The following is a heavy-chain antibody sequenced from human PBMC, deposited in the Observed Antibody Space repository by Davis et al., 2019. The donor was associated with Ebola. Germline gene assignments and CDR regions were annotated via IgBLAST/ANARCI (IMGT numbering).Heavy chain of an antibody. D-gene: IGHD5-12*01. CDR1: GFAVSSNH. V-gene: IGHV3-66*01. CDR2: IYDQSS. J-gene: IGHJ4*02. CDR3: TRVTGYDKPIEY. Sequence: GESLKISCAVSGFAVSSNHMSWVRQAPGKGLEWVSVIYDQSSAYADSVKGRFTISRDNDKNTLYLQMNSLRADDTGIYYCTRVTGYDKPIEYWGQGTLVTVSS.